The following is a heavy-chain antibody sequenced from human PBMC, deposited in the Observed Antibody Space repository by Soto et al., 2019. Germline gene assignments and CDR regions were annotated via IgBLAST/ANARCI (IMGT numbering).Heavy chain of an antibody. Sequence: EVQLVESGGGLVKPGGSLRLACAASGFTFSSYSMNWVRQAPGKGLEWVSSISSSSSYIYYADSVKGRFTISRDNAKNSLYLQMNSLRAEDTAVYYCAREEHTGSYYYYYYMDVWRKGTTVTVSS. CDR2: ISSSSSYI. J-gene: IGHJ6*03. CDR1: GFTFSSYS. V-gene: IGHV3-21*01. CDR3: AREEHTGSYYYYYYMDV. D-gene: IGHD3-10*01.